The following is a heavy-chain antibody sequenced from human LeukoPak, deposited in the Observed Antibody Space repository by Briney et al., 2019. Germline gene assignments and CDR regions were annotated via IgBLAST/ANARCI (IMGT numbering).Heavy chain of an antibody. CDR1: GGSISSYY. Sequence: SETLSLTCTVSGGSISSYYWSWIRQPPGKGLEWIGYIYYSGSTNYNPSLKSRVTISVDTSKNQFSLKLSSVTAADTAVYYCARSQGEQWLAYYFDYWGQGTLVTVSS. CDR2: IYYSGST. J-gene: IGHJ4*02. D-gene: IGHD6-19*01. CDR3: ARSQGEQWLAYYFDY. V-gene: IGHV4-59*01.